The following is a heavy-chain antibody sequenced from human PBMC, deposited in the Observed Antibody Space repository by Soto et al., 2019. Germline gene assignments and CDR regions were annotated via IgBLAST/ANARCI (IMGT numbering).Heavy chain of an antibody. D-gene: IGHD6-19*01. Sequence: GASVKVSCKASGGTFSSYAISWVRQAPGQGLEWMGGIIPIFGTANYAQKFQGRVTITADESTSTAYMELSSLRSEDTAVYYCARLPVAVADPLGAFDIWGQGTMVTVSS. CDR1: GGTFSSYA. J-gene: IGHJ3*02. V-gene: IGHV1-69*13. CDR2: IIPIFGTA. CDR3: ARLPVAVADPLGAFDI.